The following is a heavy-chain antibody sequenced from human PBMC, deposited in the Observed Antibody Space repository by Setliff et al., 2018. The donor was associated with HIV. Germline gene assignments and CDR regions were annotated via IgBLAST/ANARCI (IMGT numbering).Heavy chain of an antibody. D-gene: IGHD3-16*01. CDR2: ISGYNGQT. CDR1: GYNFDSFA. CDR3: ARARYGGFDH. V-gene: IGHV1-18*01. J-gene: IGHJ4*02. Sequence: ASVKVSCKASGYNFDSFAVIWVRQAPGQGLEWMGWISGYNGQTKDAQKFQGRLIMTTDTATSTSYMEMRSLRSDDTAIYYCARARYGGFDHWGQGSRGTVSS.